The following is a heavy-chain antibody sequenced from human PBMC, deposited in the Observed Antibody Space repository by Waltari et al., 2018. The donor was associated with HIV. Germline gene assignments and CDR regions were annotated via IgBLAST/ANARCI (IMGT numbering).Heavy chain of an antibody. J-gene: IGHJ4*02. CDR2: ISGSGGST. V-gene: IGHV3-23*01. CDR1: GFTFSSYA. Sequence: SCAASGFTFSSYALSCVRQAPGKGLVWVSAISGSGGSTYYADSVKGRFTISRDNSKNTLYLQMNSLRAEDTAVYYCAKDVKVYYYDSSGYYPSFDYWGQGTLVTVSS. D-gene: IGHD3-22*01. CDR3: AKDVKVYYYDSSGYYPSFDY.